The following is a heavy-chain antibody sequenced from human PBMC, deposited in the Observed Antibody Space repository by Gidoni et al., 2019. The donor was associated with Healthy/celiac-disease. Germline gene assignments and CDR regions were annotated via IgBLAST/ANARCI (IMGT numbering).Heavy chain of an antibody. CDR2: ISGSGGST. J-gene: IGHJ5*02. CDR3: ASAGYCSSTSCLNWFDP. D-gene: IGHD2-2*01. CDR1: GFTFRSSA. Sequence: EVQLLESGGGLVQPGWSVRLSCAAAGFTFRSSAMSWVPQLPGTGVEWVSAISGSGGSTYYADSVKGRFTISRDNSKNTLYLQMNSLRAEDTAVYYCASAGYCSSTSCLNWFDPWGQGTLVTVSS. V-gene: IGHV3-23*01.